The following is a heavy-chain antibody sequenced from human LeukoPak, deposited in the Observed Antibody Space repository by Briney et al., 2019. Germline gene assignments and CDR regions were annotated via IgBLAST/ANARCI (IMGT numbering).Heavy chain of an antibody. D-gene: IGHD3-22*01. CDR3: ARSSGYYDSSGYRDISFDY. CDR2: IYYNGST. Sequence: SETLSLTCTVSGGSISSYYWSWIRQPPGKGLEWIGYIYYNGSTNYNPSLKSRVTISVDTSKNQFSLKLSSVTAADTAVCYCARSSGYYDSSGYRDISFDYWGQGTLVTVSS. V-gene: IGHV4-59*01. J-gene: IGHJ4*02. CDR1: GGSISSYY.